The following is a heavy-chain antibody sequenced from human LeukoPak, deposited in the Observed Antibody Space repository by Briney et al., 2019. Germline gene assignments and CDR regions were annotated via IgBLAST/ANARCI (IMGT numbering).Heavy chain of an antibody. CDR2: ISSSSSYI. Sequence: GGSLRLSCAASGFTFSSYSMNWVRQAPGKGLESVSSISSSSSYIYYADSAKGRFTISRDNAKNSLYLQMNSLRAEDTAVYYCAREEGQQLVLSGNDYWGQGTLVTVSS. CDR1: GFTFSSYS. D-gene: IGHD6-13*01. CDR3: AREEGQQLVLSGNDY. J-gene: IGHJ4*02. V-gene: IGHV3-21*01.